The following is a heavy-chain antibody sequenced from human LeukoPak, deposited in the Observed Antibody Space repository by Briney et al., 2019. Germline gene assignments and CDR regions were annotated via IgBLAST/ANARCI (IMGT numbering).Heavy chain of an antibody. V-gene: IGHV4-59*12. CDR2: IYYSGST. D-gene: IGHD3-10*01. J-gene: IGHJ6*03. CDR1: GGSISSYY. CDR3: AREVVREYYGSGSYHYYMDV. Sequence: PSETLSLTCTVSGGSISSYYWSWIRQPPGKGLEWIGYIYYSGSTNYNPSLKSRVTMSVDTSKNQFSLKLSSVAAADTAVYYCAREVVREYYGSGSYHYYMDVWGKGTTVTISS.